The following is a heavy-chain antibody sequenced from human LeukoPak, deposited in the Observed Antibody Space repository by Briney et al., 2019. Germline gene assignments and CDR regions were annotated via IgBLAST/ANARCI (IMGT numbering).Heavy chain of an antibody. Sequence: ASVKVSCKASGYTFINYAMNWVRQAPGQGLKWMGRINTNTGNPMFAQGLTGRFVFSLDTSVSTAYLQISSLKAEDTAVYYCARGTIQIWTLWGQGTLVTVSS. CDR1: GYTFINYA. J-gene: IGHJ4*02. CDR3: ARGTIQIWTL. D-gene: IGHD3-9*01. CDR2: INTNTGNP. V-gene: IGHV7-4-1*02.